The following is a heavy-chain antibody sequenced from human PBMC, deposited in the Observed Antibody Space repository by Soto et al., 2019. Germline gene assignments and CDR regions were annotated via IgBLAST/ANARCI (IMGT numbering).Heavy chain of an antibody. CDR2: ISGSGGST. J-gene: IGHJ5*02. CDR3: AKDGASPRGRWFDP. D-gene: IGHD2-15*01. CDR1: GFTFSSYA. Sequence: GGSLRLSCAASGFTFSSYAMSWVRQAPGKGLEWVSAISGSGGSTYYRDSVKGRLTISRDNSKNTLYLQMNSLRAEDTAVYYCAKDGASPRGRWFDPWGQGTLVTVSS. V-gene: IGHV3-23*01.